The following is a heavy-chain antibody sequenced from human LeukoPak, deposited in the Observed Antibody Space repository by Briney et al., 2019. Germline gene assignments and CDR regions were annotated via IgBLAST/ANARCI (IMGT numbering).Heavy chain of an antibody. CDR1: GGSISSGGYY. J-gene: IGHJ6*02. CDR2: IYYSGST. D-gene: IGHD3-3*01. CDR3: ARGAKLRFLEWLRAYGMDV. V-gene: IGHV4-31*03. Sequence: SETLSPTCTVSGGSISSGGYYWSWIRQHPGKGLEWIGYIYYSGSTYYNPSLKSRVTISVDTSKNQFSLKLSSVTAADTAVYYCARGAKLRFLEWLRAYGMDVWGQGTTVTVSS.